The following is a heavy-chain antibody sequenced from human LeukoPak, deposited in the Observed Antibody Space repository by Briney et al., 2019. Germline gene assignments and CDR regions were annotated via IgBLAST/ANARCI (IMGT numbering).Heavy chain of an antibody. D-gene: IGHD6-19*01. Sequence: GGSLRLSCAASGFTFNNYWMHWVRQAPGKGLVWVSRINSDGSRTNYADSVKGRFTISRDNAKKTLYLQMNSLRAEDTAVYYCARSLSGWYNWGQVTLVTVSS. CDR1: GFTFNNYW. V-gene: IGHV3-74*01. CDR2: INSDGSRT. J-gene: IGHJ4*02. CDR3: ARSLSGWYN.